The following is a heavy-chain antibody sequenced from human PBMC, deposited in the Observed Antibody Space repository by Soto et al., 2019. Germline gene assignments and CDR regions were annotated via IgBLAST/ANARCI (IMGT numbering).Heavy chain of an antibody. CDR3: ARVPGDYDAFDI. V-gene: IGHV3-53*04. Sequence: GGSLRLSCAAYGFTVSSNYMSWVHQAPGKGLEWVSVIYSGGSTYYADSVKGRFTISRHNSKNTLYLQMNSLRAEDTAVYYCARVPGDYDAFDIWGQGTMVTVSS. CDR1: GFTVSSNY. CDR2: IYSGGST. J-gene: IGHJ3*02. D-gene: IGHD4-17*01.